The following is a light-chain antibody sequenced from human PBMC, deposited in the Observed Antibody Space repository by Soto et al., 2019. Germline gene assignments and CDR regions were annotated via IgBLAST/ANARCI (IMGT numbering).Light chain of an antibody. CDR3: GSYSSSATLV. J-gene: IGLJ2*01. Sequence: QSALTRPASVSGSPGQSITISCAGTASDIGGFNYVSWYQQYPGEAPKLLLYEVSNRPSGISKRFSGSKSGTTASLTISGLQAADEADYYCGSYSSSATLVFGGGTKLTVL. CDR2: EVS. CDR1: ASDIGGFNY. V-gene: IGLV2-14*01.